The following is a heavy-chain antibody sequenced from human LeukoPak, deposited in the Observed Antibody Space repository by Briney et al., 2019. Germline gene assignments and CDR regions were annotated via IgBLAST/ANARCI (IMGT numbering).Heavy chain of an antibody. Sequence: ASVKVSCKASGYSFTTFGISWVRQAPGQGLEWMGWISAFNGNTNYAQNFQGRVTMTIDTPTSTAYMDLRSLRSDDTAVYYCVLFYSSSHPFDYWGQGTLVTVSS. CDR1: GYSFTTFG. CDR3: VLFYSSSHPFDY. J-gene: IGHJ4*02. D-gene: IGHD6-6*01. V-gene: IGHV1-18*01. CDR2: ISAFNGNT.